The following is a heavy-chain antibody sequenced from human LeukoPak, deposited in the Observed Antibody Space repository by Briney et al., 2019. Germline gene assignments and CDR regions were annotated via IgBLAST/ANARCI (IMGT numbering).Heavy chain of an antibody. J-gene: IGHJ4*02. CDR1: GFTFSSYE. CDR2: MSSSGTKI. V-gene: IGHV3-48*03. Sequence: GGSLRLSCAASGFTFSSYEMNWVRQAPGKGLEWVSYMSSSGTKIYYADSVKGRFTISRDNAKNSLYLQMNSLRAEDTAVYYCARDDVAVAGTDYWGQGTLVTVSS. D-gene: IGHD6-19*01. CDR3: ARDDVAVAGTDY.